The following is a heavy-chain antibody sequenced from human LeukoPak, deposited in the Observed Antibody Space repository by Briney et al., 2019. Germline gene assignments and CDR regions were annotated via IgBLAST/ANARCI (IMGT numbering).Heavy chain of an antibody. CDR2: ISYDGSNK. J-gene: IGHJ4*02. CDR1: GFTFSSYA. V-gene: IGHV3-30-3*01. Sequence: GRSLRLSCAASGFTFSSYAMHWVRQAPGKGLEWVAVISYDGSNKYYADSVKGRFTISRDNSKNTLYLQMNSLRAEDTAVYYCARDHGGGSYYFDYWGQGTLVTVSS. CDR3: ARDHGGGSYYFDY. D-gene: IGHD1-26*01.